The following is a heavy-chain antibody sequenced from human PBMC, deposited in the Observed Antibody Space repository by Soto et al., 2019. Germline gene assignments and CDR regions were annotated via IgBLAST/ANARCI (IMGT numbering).Heavy chain of an antibody. CDR2: IIPIPDIT. J-gene: IGHJ3*01. D-gene: IGHD3-3*01. V-gene: IGHV1-69*04. CDR1: GGTFSTYV. Sequence: QVQLVQSGAEVRKPGSSVKVSCKAPGGTFSTYVISWVRQAPGQGLEWMGRIIPIPDITNYAQKFQGRVTVTEESSTSTAYMELTSLQSEDTAVYYCARDRITTRGAAFDRWGQGTMVTVS. CDR3: ARDRITTRGAAFDR.